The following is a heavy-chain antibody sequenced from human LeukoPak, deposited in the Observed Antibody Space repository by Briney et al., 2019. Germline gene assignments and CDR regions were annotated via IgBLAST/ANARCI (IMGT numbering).Heavy chain of an antibody. CDR2: ISGSGGST. J-gene: IGHJ4*02. CDR3: AKDHPSGYYLDY. CDR1: GFTFSTYA. D-gene: IGHD1-14*01. V-gene: IGHV3-23*01. Sequence: GGSLRLSCAASGFTFSTYAMSWVPQTPGKGLEWVSAISGSGGSTFKADSVKGRFTISRDNSKNTLFLQMNSLRAEDTAIYYCAKDHPSGYYLDYWGQGTLVTVSS.